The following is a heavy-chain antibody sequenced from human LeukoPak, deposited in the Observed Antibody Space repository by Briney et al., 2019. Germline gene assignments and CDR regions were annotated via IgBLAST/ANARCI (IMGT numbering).Heavy chain of an antibody. CDR3: ARVLNVVVPAAMS. D-gene: IGHD2-2*01. CDR2: IYYSGST. Sequence: PSETLSLTCTVSGGSISSSSYYWGWIRQPPGKGLEWIGSIYYSGSTYYNPSLKSRVTISVDTSKNQFSLKLSSVTAADTAVYYCARVLNVVVPAAMSWGQGTLVTVSS. V-gene: IGHV4-39*07. CDR1: GGSISSSSYY. J-gene: IGHJ4*02.